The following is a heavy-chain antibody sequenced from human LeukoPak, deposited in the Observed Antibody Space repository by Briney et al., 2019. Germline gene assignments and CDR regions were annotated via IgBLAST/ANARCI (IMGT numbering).Heavy chain of an antibody. J-gene: IGHJ4*02. V-gene: IGHV3-23*01. Sequence: GGSLRLSCAASGFTFSSYAMSWVRQAPGKGLEWVSAISGSGGSTYYADSVKGRFTISRDNSKNTLYLQMNSLRAEDTAVYYCARVGVSYSSGWYSVYWGQGTLVTVSS. CDR1: GFTFSSYA. CDR2: ISGSGGST. D-gene: IGHD6-19*01. CDR3: ARVGVSYSSGWYSVY.